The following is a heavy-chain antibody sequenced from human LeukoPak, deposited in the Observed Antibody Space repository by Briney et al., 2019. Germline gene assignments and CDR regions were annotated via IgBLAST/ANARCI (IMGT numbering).Heavy chain of an antibody. CDR1: GYTFTGYY. CDR3: AKSGTGRITIFGVVINGPSDY. D-gene: IGHD3-3*01. J-gene: IGHJ4*02. CDR2: INPNSGGT. Sequence: ASVKVSCKASGYTFTGYYMHWVRQAPGQGLEWMGWINPNSGGTNYAQKFQGRVTMTRDTSISTAYMELSRLRSDDTAVYYCAKSGTGRITIFGVVINGPSDYWGQGTLVTVSS. V-gene: IGHV1-2*02.